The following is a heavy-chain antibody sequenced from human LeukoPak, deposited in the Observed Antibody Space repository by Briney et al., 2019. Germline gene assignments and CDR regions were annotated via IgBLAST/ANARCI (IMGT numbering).Heavy chain of an antibody. D-gene: IGHD6-19*01. CDR3: ARIAVTGTGGPFDY. V-gene: IGHV3-64*04. CDR1: GFTFSSYA. CDR2: ISSNGGST. Sequence: PGGSLRLSCSASGFTFSSYAMHWVRQAPGKGLEYVSAISSNGGSTYYADSVKGRFTISRDNSKNTLYMEMNSLRPEDTAVYYCARIAVTGTGGPFDYWGQGTLVTVSS. J-gene: IGHJ4*02.